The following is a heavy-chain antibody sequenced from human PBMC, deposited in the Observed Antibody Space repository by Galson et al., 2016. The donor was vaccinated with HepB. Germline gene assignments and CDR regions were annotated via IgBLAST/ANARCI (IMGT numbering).Heavy chain of an antibody. CDR1: GFTFSHYA. CDR2: IWYDGTNK. D-gene: IGHD6-19*01. V-gene: IGHV3-33*08. CDR3: ARDRRGSGWYIDY. J-gene: IGHJ4*02. Sequence: SLRLSCAASGFTFSHYAMAWVRQAPGEGLESVAFIWYDGTNKFYADSVKGRFTISRDNAKNSLFLQMNSLRAEDTAVYYCARDRRGSGWYIDYWGQGTLVTVSS.